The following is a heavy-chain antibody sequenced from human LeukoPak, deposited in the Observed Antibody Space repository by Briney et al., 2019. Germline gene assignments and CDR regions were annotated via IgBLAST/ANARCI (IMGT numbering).Heavy chain of an antibody. D-gene: IGHD3-3*01. CDR3: ARASKTSNYDFWSGYYLGHFDL. CDR2: IYYNGNT. Sequence: SETLSLTCTVSGGSISSYYWIWIRQPPGKGLEWIGFIYYNGNTNYNPSLKSRATISEDSSKSQSSLKLTSVTAADTAVYYCARASKTSNYDFWSGYYLGHFDLWGRGTLVTVSS. CDR1: GGSISSYY. J-gene: IGHJ2*01. V-gene: IGHV4-59*01.